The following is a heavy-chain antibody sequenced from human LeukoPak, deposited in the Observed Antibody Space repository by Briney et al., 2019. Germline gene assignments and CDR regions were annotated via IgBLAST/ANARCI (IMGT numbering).Heavy chain of an antibody. CDR2: VYYSGST. V-gene: IGHV4-39*07. CDR3: ARDRGYCSGGSCYHYYYYYMDV. Sequence: SETLSLTCTVSGGSISSSSYSWGWIRQPPGKGLEWIGSVYYSGSTYYNPSLKSRVTISVDTSKNQFSLKLSSVTAADTAVYYCARDRGYCSGGSCYHYYYYYMDVWGKGTTVTISS. D-gene: IGHD2-15*01. CDR1: GGSISSSSYS. J-gene: IGHJ6*03.